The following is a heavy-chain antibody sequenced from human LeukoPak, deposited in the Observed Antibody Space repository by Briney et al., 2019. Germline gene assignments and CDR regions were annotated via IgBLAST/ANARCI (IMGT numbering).Heavy chain of an antibody. Sequence: GGSLRLSCAASGFTFSSYAMSWVRQAPGKGLEWVSAISGSDGSTYNADSVKGRFTISRDNAKKSLYLQMNSLRAEDTAVYYCARDIYGGYAHDYWGQGTLVTVSS. J-gene: IGHJ4*02. CDR3: ARDIYGGYAHDY. CDR2: ISGSDGST. V-gene: IGHV3-23*01. D-gene: IGHD4-17*01. CDR1: GFTFSSYA.